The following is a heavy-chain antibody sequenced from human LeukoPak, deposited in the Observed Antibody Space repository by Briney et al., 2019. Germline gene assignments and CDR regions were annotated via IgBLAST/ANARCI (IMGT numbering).Heavy chain of an antibody. D-gene: IGHD3-22*01. CDR2: ITGSGDIK. J-gene: IGHJ6*02. CDR1: GFTFSDYY. CDR3: ARALHPYYYDSSGLGDYYYGMDV. V-gene: IGHV3-11*01. Sequence: GGSLRLSCAASGFTFSDYYMSWIRQAPGKGLEWVSYITGSGDIKSYVDSVKGRFTISRDNSKNTLYLQMNSLRAEDTAVYYCARALHPYYYDSSGLGDYYYGMDVWGQGTTVTVSS.